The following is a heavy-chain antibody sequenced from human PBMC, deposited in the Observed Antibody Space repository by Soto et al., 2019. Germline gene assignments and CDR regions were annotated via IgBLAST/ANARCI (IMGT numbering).Heavy chain of an antibody. V-gene: IGHV3-15*01. Sequence: LRLSCAASGFTFSNAWMSWVRQAPGKGLEWVGRIKSKTDGGTTDYAAPVKGRFTISRDDSKNTLYLQMNSLKTEDTAVYYCTTDFSSSSGYYYYGMDVWGQGTTVTVSS. CDR3: TTDFSSSSGYYYYGMDV. CDR2: IKSKTDGGTT. CDR1: GFTFSNAW. J-gene: IGHJ6*02. D-gene: IGHD6-6*01.